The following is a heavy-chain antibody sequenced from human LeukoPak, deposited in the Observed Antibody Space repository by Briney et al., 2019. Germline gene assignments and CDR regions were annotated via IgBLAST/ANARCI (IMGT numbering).Heavy chain of an antibody. CDR1: GYTFTTYD. CDR2: ISPNSGDT. V-gene: IGHV1-8*03. J-gene: IGHJ1*01. Sequence: GASVKVSCKASGYTFTTYDINWVRQATGQGLEWMESISPNSGDTGYAQNFQGRVTITRNTSISTVYMELSSLRSEDTAVYYCARGPPTAQYFQHWGQGTLVTVSS. D-gene: IGHD1-1*01. CDR3: ARGPPTAQYFQH.